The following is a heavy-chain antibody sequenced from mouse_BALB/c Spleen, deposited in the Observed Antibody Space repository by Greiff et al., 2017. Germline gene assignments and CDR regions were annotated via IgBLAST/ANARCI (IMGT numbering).Heavy chain of an antibody. Sequence: DVQLQESGAELVKPGASVKLSCTASGFNIKDTYMHWVKQSPEQGLEWIGRIDPANGNTKYDPKFQGKATITADTSSNTAYLQLSSLTSEDTAVYYCARGAFPRAGYFDYWGQGTTLTVSS. J-gene: IGHJ2*01. V-gene: IGHV14-3*02. D-gene: IGHD3-3*01. CDR1: GFNIKDTY. CDR3: ARGAFPRAGYFDY. CDR2: IDPANGNT.